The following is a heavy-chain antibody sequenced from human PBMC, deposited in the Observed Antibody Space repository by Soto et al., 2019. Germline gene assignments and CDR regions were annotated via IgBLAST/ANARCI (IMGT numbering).Heavy chain of an antibody. V-gene: IGHV4-4*02. CDR1: GGSISSSNW. Sequence: TSETLSLTCGVSGGSISSSNWWSWVRQPPGKGLEWIGEIYHSGSTNYNPSLKSRVTISVDKSKNQFSLKLSSVTAADTAVYYCPSLVVAGFYYYGMAVWGQGTTVTVSS. D-gene: IGHD6-19*01. CDR3: PSLVVAGFYYYGMAV. J-gene: IGHJ6*02. CDR2: IYHSGST.